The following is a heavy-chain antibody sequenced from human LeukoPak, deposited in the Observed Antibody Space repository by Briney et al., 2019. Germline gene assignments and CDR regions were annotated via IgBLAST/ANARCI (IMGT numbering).Heavy chain of an antibody. V-gene: IGHV4-39*07. D-gene: IGHD3-22*01. CDR1: GGSISSSIYY. J-gene: IGHJ4*02. Sequence: ASETLSLTCTVSGGSISSSIYYWGWIRQPPGKGLEWIGNIYDSGSTNYNPSLKSRVTISVDTSKNQCSLKLSSVTAADTAVYYCARQSISGSSLSYFDYWGQGTLVNVSS. CDR2: IYDSGST. CDR3: ARQSISGSSLSYFDY.